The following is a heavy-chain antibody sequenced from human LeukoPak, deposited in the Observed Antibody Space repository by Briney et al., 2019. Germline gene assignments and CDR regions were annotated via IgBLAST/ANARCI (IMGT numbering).Heavy chain of an antibody. Sequence: GGSLRLSCAASGFTFSSFAMSWVRQAPGKGLEWVSAISGSGGSTYYADSVKGRFTISSDNSKNTLSLQVNSLRAEDTAIYYCAKASNTWNYFDYWGQGTLVTVSS. CDR2: ISGSGGST. J-gene: IGHJ4*02. CDR3: AKASNTWNYFDY. CDR1: GFTFSSFA. D-gene: IGHD1-1*01. V-gene: IGHV3-23*01.